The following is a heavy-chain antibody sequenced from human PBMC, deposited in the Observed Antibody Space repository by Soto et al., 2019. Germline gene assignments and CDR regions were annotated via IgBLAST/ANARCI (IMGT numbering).Heavy chain of an antibody. CDR2: IYYSGST. Sequence: QVQLQESGPGLVKPSETLSLTCTVSGGSISSYYWSWIRQPPGKGLEWIGYIYYSGSTNYNPSLTSRVTISVDTSKNQFSLKLSSVTAADTAVYYCARDDPNVGYPRTYYGMDVWGQGTTVTVSS. J-gene: IGHJ6*02. V-gene: IGHV4-59*01. CDR1: GGSISSYY. D-gene: IGHD5-12*01. CDR3: ARDDPNVGYPRTYYGMDV.